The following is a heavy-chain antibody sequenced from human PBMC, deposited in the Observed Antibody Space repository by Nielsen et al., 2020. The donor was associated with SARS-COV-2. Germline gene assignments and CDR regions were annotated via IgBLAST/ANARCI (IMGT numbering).Heavy chain of an antibody. J-gene: IGHJ6*02. D-gene: IGHD2-2*01. Sequence: GESLKISCAASGFTFSSYAMHWVRQAPGKGLEWVAVISYDGSNKYYADSVKGRFTISRDNSKNTLYLQMNSLRAEDTAVYYCARRDCSSTSCFNYYYYYGMDVWGQGTTVIVSS. V-gene: IGHV3-30-3*01. CDR1: GFTFSSYA. CDR3: ARRDCSSTSCFNYYYYYGMDV. CDR2: ISYDGSNK.